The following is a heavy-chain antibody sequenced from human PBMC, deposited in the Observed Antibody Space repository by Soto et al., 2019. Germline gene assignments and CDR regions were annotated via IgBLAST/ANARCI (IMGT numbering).Heavy chain of an antibody. Sequence: QVHLEQSGPEVKKPGASVKVSCKASGYTFTSYGISWVRLAPGQGLEWKGWINIYGGGTNYAQKHQDRVTMSRDTATNTVYLEMRRLTSDDTAIYYCARALYYYDNSGLAFWGQGTLVTVSS. CDR2: INIYGGGT. V-gene: IGHV1-18*01. D-gene: IGHD3-22*01. CDR1: GYTFTSYG. CDR3: ARALYYYDNSGLAF. J-gene: IGHJ4*02.